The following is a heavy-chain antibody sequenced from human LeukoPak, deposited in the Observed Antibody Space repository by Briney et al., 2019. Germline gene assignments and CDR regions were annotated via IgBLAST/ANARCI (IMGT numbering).Heavy chain of an antibody. CDR2: IHRSGST. CDR1: GYSINSGYH. V-gene: IGHV4-38-2*01. J-gene: IGHJ4*02. D-gene: IGHD6-19*01. CDR3: ARRPHSGWSDY. Sequence: PSETLSLTCVVFGYSINSGYHWGWIRQPPGRGLEWIGSIHRSGSTYYNPSLKGRVTISVDTSKNHFSLRLSSVTAADTAVYYCARRPHSGWSDYWGQGTLVTVSS.